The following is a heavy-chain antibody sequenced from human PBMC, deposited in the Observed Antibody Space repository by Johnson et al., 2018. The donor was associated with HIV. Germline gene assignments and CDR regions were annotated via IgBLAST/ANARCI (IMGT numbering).Heavy chain of an antibody. V-gene: IGHV3-74*03. CDR1: GFAFRTYW. CDR3: ARESLGTLGDGFDI. CDR2: IYNDGSRT. Sequence: VQLVESGGGLVQPGGSLRLSCAASGFAFRTYWMVWVRQVPGKRPVWVARIYNDGSRTTYADSVKGRFTVSRDNAKNTLYLQMNSLRAEDTAVYYCARESLGTLGDGFDIWGQGTMVTVSS. J-gene: IGHJ3*02. D-gene: IGHD1-1*01.